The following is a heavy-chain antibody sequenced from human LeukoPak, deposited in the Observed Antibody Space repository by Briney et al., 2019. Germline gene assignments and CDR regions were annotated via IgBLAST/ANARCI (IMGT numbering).Heavy chain of an antibody. Sequence: GASVKVSCKASGYTFTSYGISWVRQAPGQGLEWMGWISAYNGNTNYAQKLQGRVTMTTDTSTSTAYMELRSLRSDDTAVYYCARARYSGYDFRATAPDVIDYWGQGTLVTVSS. CDR3: ARARYSGYDFRATAPDVIDY. CDR2: ISAYNGNT. D-gene: IGHD5-12*01. J-gene: IGHJ4*02. V-gene: IGHV1-18*01. CDR1: GYTFTSYG.